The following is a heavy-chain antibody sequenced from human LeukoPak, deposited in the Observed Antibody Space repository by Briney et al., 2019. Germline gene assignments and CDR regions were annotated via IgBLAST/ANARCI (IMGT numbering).Heavy chain of an antibody. J-gene: IGHJ4*02. CDR3: ARHMGNGDDSFGYPFDV. Sequence: SDTLSLSCSVSGGSIRSYFWNWIRQSPGRWLEWIGSLYYVGSNKYNPSLKSRVTVSADTSRNQFSMKMSSVTAADTALYFCARHMGNGDDSFGYPFDVWGQGMQVTVSS. V-gene: IGHV4-59*08. CDR2: LYYVGSN. D-gene: IGHD2-21*02. CDR1: GGSIRSYF.